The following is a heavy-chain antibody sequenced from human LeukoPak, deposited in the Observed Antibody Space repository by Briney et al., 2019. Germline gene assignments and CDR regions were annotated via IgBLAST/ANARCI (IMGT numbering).Heavy chain of an antibody. J-gene: IGHJ3*02. D-gene: IGHD3-22*01. Sequence: SGGSLRLSCEASGFTFSSYNMHWVRQAPGKGLEWVTFIWDDGNDKHYADSLKGRFTISRDNARNSLLLQMNSLRAEDTAVYYCARDASYYDSSGQPAFDIWGQGTLVTVSS. CDR2: IWDDGNDK. V-gene: IGHV3-33*01. CDR1: GFTFSSYN. CDR3: ARDASYYDSSGQPAFDI.